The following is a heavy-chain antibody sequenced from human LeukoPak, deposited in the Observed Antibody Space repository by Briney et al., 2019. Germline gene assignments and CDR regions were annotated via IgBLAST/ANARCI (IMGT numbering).Heavy chain of an antibody. Sequence: GGSLRLSCAASGFSFTNAWMNWVRQAPGKGLEWVANIKQDGSEKYYVDSVKGRFTISRDNAKNSLYLQMNSLRAEDTAVYYCARDSSGSYYDAFDIWGQGTMVTVSS. CDR1: GFSFTNAW. CDR2: IKQDGSEK. CDR3: ARDSSGSYYDAFDI. D-gene: IGHD1-26*01. J-gene: IGHJ3*02. V-gene: IGHV3-7*01.